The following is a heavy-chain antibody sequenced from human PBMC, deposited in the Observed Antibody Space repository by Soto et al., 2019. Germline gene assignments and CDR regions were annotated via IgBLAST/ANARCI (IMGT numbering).Heavy chain of an antibody. Sequence: PSETLSLTCIVSGCSVYSNGHYWGWIRQPPGKGLEWIGSIDNNGVTNYNSSLKSRVTISRDTSKNQFSLRLTSVTAADTAVYYCGKILVGATGHTDADSWGPGTLVTVSS. CDR1: GCSVYSNGHY. D-gene: IGHD2-15*01. CDR2: IDNNGVT. J-gene: IGHJ4*02. CDR3: GKILVGATGHTDADS. V-gene: IGHV4-39*01.